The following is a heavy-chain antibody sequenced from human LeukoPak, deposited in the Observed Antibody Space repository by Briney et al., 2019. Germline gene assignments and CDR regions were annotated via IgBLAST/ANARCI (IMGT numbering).Heavy chain of an antibody. CDR2: IKEDGSEK. CDR3: ARDNYDILTGYSTYYYYYYMDV. CDR1: GFTFSRYW. Sequence: GGSLRLSCAASGFTFSRYWMSWVRQAPGKGLEWVANIKEDGSEKYYVDSVKGRFTISRDNAKKSLYLQMNSLRAEDTAVYYCARDNYDILTGYSTYYYYYYMDVWGKGTTVTISS. V-gene: IGHV3-7*01. J-gene: IGHJ6*03. D-gene: IGHD3-9*01.